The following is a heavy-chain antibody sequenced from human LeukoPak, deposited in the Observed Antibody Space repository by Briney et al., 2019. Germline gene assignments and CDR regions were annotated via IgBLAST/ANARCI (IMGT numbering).Heavy chain of an antibody. CDR1: GFTFSSYS. D-gene: IGHD5-18*01. CDR3: AGGYTAMANWFDP. J-gene: IGHJ5*02. Sequence: PGGSLRLSCAASGFTFSSYSMNWVRQAPGKGLEWVSSISSSSSYIYYADSVKGRFTISRDNAKNSLYLQMNSLRAEDTAVYYCAGGYTAMANWFDPWGQGTLVTVSS. CDR2: ISSSSSYI. V-gene: IGHV3-21*01.